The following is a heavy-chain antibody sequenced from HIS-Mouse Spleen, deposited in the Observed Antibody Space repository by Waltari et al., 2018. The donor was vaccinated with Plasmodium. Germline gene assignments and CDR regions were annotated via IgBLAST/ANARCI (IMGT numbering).Heavy chain of an antibody. D-gene: IGHD6-13*01. Sequence: QVQLVESGGGVVQPGRSLRLSCAASGFTFSSYGMHWVRQAPGKGLEGVAVISYDGSNKYDADSVKGRFTISRDNSKNTLYLQMNSLRAEDTAVYYCAKDRRSSSWYVDYWGQGTLVTVSS. J-gene: IGHJ4*02. CDR2: ISYDGSNK. CDR3: AKDRRSSSWYVDY. V-gene: IGHV3-30*18. CDR1: GFTFSSYG.